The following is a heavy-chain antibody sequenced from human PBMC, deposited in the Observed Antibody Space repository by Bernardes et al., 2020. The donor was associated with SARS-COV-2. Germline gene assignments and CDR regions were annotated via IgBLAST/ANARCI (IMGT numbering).Heavy chain of an antibody. CDR2: IKQDGSEK. CDR1: GFTFSSYC. J-gene: IGHJ6*02. Sequence: GRSLRLSCAASGFTFSSYCVSWVRQAPGKGLEWVANIKQDGSEKYYVDSVKGRFTISRDNAKNSLYLQMNSLRAEDTAVYYCARDLTVTTQGNYYYYGMDVWGQGTTVTVSS. CDR3: ARDLTVTTQGNYYYYGMDV. D-gene: IGHD4-17*01. V-gene: IGHV3-7*04.